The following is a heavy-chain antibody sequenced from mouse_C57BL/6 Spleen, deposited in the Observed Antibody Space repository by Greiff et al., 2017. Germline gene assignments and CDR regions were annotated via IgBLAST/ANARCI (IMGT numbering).Heavy chain of an antibody. V-gene: IGHV1-81*01. CDR1: GYTFTSYG. Sequence: QVQLQQSGAELARPGASVKLSCKASGYTFTSYGISWVKQRTGQGLEWIGEIYPRSGNTYYNEKFKGKATLTADKSSSTAYMGLRSLTSEDSAVYFCASSYSNYPFDYWGQGTTLTVSS. D-gene: IGHD2-5*01. CDR3: ASSYSNYPFDY. CDR2: IYPRSGNT. J-gene: IGHJ2*01.